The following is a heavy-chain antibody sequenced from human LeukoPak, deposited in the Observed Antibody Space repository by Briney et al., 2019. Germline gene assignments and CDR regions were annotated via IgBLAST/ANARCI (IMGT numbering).Heavy chain of an antibody. CDR1: GGSISSGSYY. J-gene: IGHJ2*01. CDR2: IYTSGST. D-gene: IGHD6-6*01. CDR3: ARGGLGDKEKYSSYWYFDL. Sequence: PSETLSLTCTVSGGSISSGSYYWSWIRQPAGKGLEWIGRIYTSGSTNYNPSLKSRVTISVDTSKNQFSLKLSSVTAADTAVYYCARGGLGDKEKYSSYWYFDLWGRGTLVTVSS. V-gene: IGHV4-61*02.